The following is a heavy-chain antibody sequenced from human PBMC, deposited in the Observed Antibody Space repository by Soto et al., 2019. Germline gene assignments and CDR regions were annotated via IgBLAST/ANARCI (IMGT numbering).Heavy chain of an antibody. D-gene: IGHD3-10*01. CDR2: IIPILGTA. CDR1: GGTFSSYA. CDR3: ARRSSMVRGVIRGYYYYYGMDV. V-gene: IGHV1-69*13. Sequence: ASVKVSCKASGGTFSSYAISWVRQAPGQGLEWMGGIIPILGTANYAQKFQGRVTITADESTSTAYMELSSLRSEDTAVYYCARRSSMVRGVIRGYYYYYGMDVWGQGTTVTVSS. J-gene: IGHJ6*02.